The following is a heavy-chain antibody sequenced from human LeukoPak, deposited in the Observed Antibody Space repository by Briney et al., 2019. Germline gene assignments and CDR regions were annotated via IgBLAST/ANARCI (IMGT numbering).Heavy chain of an antibody. D-gene: IGHD3-16*01. CDR3: ATENYVWGTPESPY. CDR2: INHSGST. J-gene: IGHJ4*02. V-gene: IGHV4-34*01. CDR1: GGSFSGYY. Sequence: SETLSLTCAVYGGSFSGYYWSWIRQPPGKGLEWIGEINHSGSTNYNPSLKSRVTISVDTSKNQFSLKLSSVTAADTAVYYCATENYVWGTPESPYWGQGTLVTVSS.